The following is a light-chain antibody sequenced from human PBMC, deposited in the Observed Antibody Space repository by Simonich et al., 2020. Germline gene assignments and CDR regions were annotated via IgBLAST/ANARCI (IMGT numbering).Light chain of an antibody. Sequence: SYVLTQPPSVSVAPGKTARITCGGKNMGRKSGHGYKQKPGQAPVLGVYDDSDRPSGIPERFSGSNSGNTATLTISRVEAGDEADYDCQVWDSSSDHVVFGGGTKLTVL. CDR2: DDS. J-gene: IGLJ2*01. CDR1: NMGRKS. CDR3: QVWDSSSDHVV. V-gene: IGLV3-21*03.